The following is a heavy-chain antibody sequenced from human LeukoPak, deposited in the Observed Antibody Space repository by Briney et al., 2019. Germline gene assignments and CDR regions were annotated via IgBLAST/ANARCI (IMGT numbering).Heavy chain of an antibody. CDR1: GGSISSSSYY. Sequence: PSETLSLTCTVSGGSISSSSYYWGWIRQPPGKGLEWIGSIYYSGSTYYNPSLKSRVTISVDTSKNQYSLKLSSVTAADTAVYYCARTAIVLLWFGELPYDAFDIWGQGTMVTVSS. V-gene: IGHV4-39*01. D-gene: IGHD3-10*01. CDR2: IYYSGST. CDR3: ARTAIVLLWFGELPYDAFDI. J-gene: IGHJ3*02.